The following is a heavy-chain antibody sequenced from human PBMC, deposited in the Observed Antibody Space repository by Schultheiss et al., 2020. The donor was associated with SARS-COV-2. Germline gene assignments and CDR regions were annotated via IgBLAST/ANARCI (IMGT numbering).Heavy chain of an antibody. D-gene: IGHD6-6*01. Sequence: GGSLRLSCTASGFTFNNNGMHWVRQAPGKGLEWVAVIWYDGSNKYYADSVKGRFTISRDYSKNTLFLQMNSLRAEDTAVYYCARGGAARPSLDYDYWGQGTLVTVSS. CDR1: GFTFNNNG. J-gene: IGHJ4*02. CDR2: IWYDGSNK. V-gene: IGHV3-33*01. CDR3: ARGGAARPSLDYDY.